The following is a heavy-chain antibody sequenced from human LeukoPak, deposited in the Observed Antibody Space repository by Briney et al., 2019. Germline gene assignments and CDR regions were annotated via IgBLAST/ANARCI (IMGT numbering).Heavy chain of an antibody. CDR3: ARGPMVRTNLFDY. Sequence: GGTLRLSCAASGFTFSSYGMSWVRQAPGKGLEWVSAISGSGGSTYYADSVKGRFTISRDNSKNTLYLQMNSLRAEDTAVYYCARGPMVRTNLFDYWGQGTLVTVSS. D-gene: IGHD3-10*01. CDR2: ISGSGGST. V-gene: IGHV3-23*01. J-gene: IGHJ4*02. CDR1: GFTFSSYG.